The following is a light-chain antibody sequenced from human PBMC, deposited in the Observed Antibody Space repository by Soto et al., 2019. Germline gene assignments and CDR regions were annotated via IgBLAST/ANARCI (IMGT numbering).Light chain of an antibody. CDR3: QQYYRMPPT. CDR2: WAS. V-gene: IGKV4-1*01. Sequence: DIVMTQSPDSLTVSLGERATINCKSSQSVLSTSNNKNYLAWYQQKPGHPPKLLFYWASTRESGVPDRFSGSGSGTDFTLTIGSLQAEDVAVYYCQQYYRMPPTFGGGTKVEIK. J-gene: IGKJ4*01. CDR1: QSVLSTSNNKNY.